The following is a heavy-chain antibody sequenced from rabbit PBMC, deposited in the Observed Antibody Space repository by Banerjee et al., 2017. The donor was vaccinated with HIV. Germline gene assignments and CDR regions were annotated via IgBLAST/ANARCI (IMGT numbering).Heavy chain of an antibody. CDR1: GFSFSSNEY. J-gene: IGHJ4*01. Sequence: QSLEESGGDLVKPGASLTLTCIASGFSFSSNEYMCWVRQAPGKGLEWISCIAGDSSGFTYSATWAKGRFTCSKTSSTTVTLQMTSLTAADTATYFCARAPYGGSAGGGYAEYFNLWGQGTLVTVS. D-gene: IGHD8-1*01. V-gene: IGHV1S40*01. CDR3: ARAPYGGSAGGGYAEYFNL. CDR2: IAGDSSGFT.